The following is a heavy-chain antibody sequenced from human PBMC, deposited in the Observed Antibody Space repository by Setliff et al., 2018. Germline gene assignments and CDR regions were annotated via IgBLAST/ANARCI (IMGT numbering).Heavy chain of an antibody. V-gene: IGHV3-11*04. CDR3: ARCRAGTSCRDEAFDI. D-gene: IGHD2-2*01. CDR1: GFTFSDYY. J-gene: IGHJ3*02. Sequence: GGSLRLSCAASGFTFSDYYMSWIRQAPGKGLEWVSYISSSGSTIYYADSVKGRFTISRDNAKNSLYLQMNSLRAEDTAVYYCARCRAGTSCRDEAFDIWGQGTMVTVSS. CDR2: ISSSGSTI.